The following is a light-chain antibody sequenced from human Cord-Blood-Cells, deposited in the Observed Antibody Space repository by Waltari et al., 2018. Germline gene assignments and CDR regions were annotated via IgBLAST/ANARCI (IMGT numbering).Light chain of an antibody. J-gene: IGLJ3*02. V-gene: IGLV2-11*01. CDR2: DVS. CDR3: CSYAGSYTWV. Sequence: QSALTQPRSVSGSPGQSVTISCTGTSSDVGGYNYVSWYQQHPGKAPKLMIYDVSKRPAGVLDRFSGSKCGNTASLTISGLQAEDEADYYCCSYAGSYTWVFGGGTKLTVL. CDR1: SSDVGGYNY.